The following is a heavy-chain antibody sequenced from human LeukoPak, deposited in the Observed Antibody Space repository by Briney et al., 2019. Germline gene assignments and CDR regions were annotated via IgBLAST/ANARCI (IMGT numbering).Heavy chain of an antibody. CDR3: ARDRSGWYYFDY. J-gene: IGHJ4*02. CDR2: ISSSGSSI. D-gene: IGHD6-19*01. CDR1: GFTFSDYY. Sequence: EGSLRLSCAASGFTFSDYYMSWIRQAPGKGLEWVSYISSSGSSIYYADSVKGRFTISRDNAKNSLYLQMNSLRAEDTAVYYCARDRSGWYYFDYWGQGTLVTVSS. V-gene: IGHV3-11*01.